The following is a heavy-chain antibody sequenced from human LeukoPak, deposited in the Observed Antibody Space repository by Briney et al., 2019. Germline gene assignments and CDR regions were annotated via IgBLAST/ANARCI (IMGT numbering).Heavy chain of an antibody. CDR1: GDSISGPY. CDR2: THYTGKT. Sequence: PSGTLSLTCNVSGDSISGPYWNWIRQSPGRGLEWIGYTHYTGKTNYNPSLKSRLTMSVDTSNNQVYLRLSSVTAADTAVYYCGRNLGSGSDHWGQGTLVTVSS. V-gene: IGHV4-59*11. J-gene: IGHJ4*02. CDR3: GRNLGSGSDH. D-gene: IGHD3-10*01.